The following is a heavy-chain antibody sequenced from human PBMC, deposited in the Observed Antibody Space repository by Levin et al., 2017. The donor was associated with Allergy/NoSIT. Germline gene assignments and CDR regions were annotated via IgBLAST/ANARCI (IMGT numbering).Heavy chain of an antibody. V-gene: IGHV2-5*02. CDR3: ARAFSYYDYIWGSYRYSGLFDY. D-gene: IGHD3-16*02. Sequence: SGPTLVKPTQTLTLTCTFSGFSLSTNEVGVGWIRQPPGKALEWLALIYWDDDKRYSPSLQSRLTITKDTSKNQVVLTMTNMDPVDTATYYCARAFSYYDYIWGSYRYSGLFDYWGQGTLVTVSS. CDR1: GFSLSTNEVG. J-gene: IGHJ4*02. CDR2: IYWDDDK.